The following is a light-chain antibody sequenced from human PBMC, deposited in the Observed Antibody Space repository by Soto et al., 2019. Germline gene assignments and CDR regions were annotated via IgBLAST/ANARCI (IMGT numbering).Light chain of an antibody. CDR3: QQYISSSWT. J-gene: IGKJ1*01. V-gene: IGKV3-20*01. CDR1: SSY. CDR2: GAS. Sequence: EIALTQSPGTLSLSPGERATLSCRASSSYLAWYQQKVGQAPRLLIYGASIRATGIPDRFSGSASGTDFTLTLSRLEPEDSAVYYCQQYISSSWTFGQGTKVDVK.